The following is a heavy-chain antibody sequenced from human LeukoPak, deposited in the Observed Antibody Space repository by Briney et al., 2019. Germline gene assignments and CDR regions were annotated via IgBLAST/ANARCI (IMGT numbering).Heavy chain of an antibody. CDR2: INTNTGNP. J-gene: IGHJ4*02. CDR1: GYTFTSYA. D-gene: IGHD5-18*01. V-gene: IGHV7-4-1*02. Sequence: ASVKVSCKTSGYTFTSYAISWVRQAPGQGLEWMGWINTNTGNPTYAQGFTGRYVFSLDTSVSTAYLQISVLKADDTAVYYCGRDPKLGIRGYTYGYIDYWGQGTLVTVSS. CDR3: GRDPKLGIRGYTYGYIDY.